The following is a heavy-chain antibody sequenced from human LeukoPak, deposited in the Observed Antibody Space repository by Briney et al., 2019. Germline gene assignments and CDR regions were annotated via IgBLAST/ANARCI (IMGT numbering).Heavy chain of an antibody. CDR2: INQSGST. Sequence: SETLSLTCAVYGGSFSGYYWSWIRQPPGKGLEWIGEINQSGSTNYNPSLKSRVTISVDTSKNQFSLKLSSVTAADTAVFYCASPRGYGNYYFDYWGQGTLVTVSS. D-gene: IGHD5-12*01. J-gene: IGHJ4*02. CDR1: GGSFSGYY. CDR3: ASPRGYGNYYFDY. V-gene: IGHV4-34*01.